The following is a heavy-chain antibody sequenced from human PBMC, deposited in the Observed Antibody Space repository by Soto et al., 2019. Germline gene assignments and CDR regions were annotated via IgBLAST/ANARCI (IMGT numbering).Heavy chain of an antibody. CDR3: ARELRFLEWLPTNYYYYYMDV. Sequence: GPSVKVSCQASGYTFTSYGISWGRQAPGQGPEWMGWISAYNGNTNYAQKLQGRVTMTTDTSTSTAYMELRSLRSDDTAVYYCARELRFLEWLPTNYYYYYMDVWGKGTTVTVSS. D-gene: IGHD3-3*01. CDR2: ISAYNGNT. J-gene: IGHJ6*03. CDR1: GYTFTSYG. V-gene: IGHV1-18*01.